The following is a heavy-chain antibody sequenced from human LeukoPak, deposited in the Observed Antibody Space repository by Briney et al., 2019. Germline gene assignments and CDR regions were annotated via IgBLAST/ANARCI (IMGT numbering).Heavy chain of an antibody. J-gene: IGHJ3*02. CDR3: ARQPGNEEDFWSGSMVFAFDI. CDR1: GGSISSYY. D-gene: IGHD3-3*01. V-gene: IGHV4-59*01. Sequence: SETLSLTCTVSGGSISSYYWSWIRQPPGKGLEWIGYIYYSGSTNYNPSLKSRVTISVDTSKNQFSLKLSSVTAADTAVYYCARQPGNEEDFWSGSMVFAFDIWGQGTMVTVSS. CDR2: IYYSGST.